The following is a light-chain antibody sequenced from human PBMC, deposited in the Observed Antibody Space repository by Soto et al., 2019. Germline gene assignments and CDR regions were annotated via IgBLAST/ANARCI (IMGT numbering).Light chain of an antibody. CDR3: QQYNNWPRT. Sequence: ELVMTQSPVTLSVSPGERATLSCRASQSVSTNLAWYQQKPGQAPRLLIYGASTRATGIPARFSGSGSGTEFTLTISSLQSEDSAVYYCQQYNNWPRTFGQGTKVDIK. CDR1: QSVSTN. CDR2: GAS. V-gene: IGKV3-15*01. J-gene: IGKJ1*01.